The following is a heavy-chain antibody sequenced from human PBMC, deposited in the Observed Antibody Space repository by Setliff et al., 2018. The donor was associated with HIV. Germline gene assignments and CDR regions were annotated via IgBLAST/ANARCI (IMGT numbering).Heavy chain of an antibody. CDR3: ARGGDHQGDWGAFDI. V-gene: IGHV4-34*01. CDR1: GGSFSGYY. J-gene: IGHJ3*02. D-gene: IGHD3-10*01. Sequence: TLSLTCAVYGGSFSGYYWSWIRQPPGKGLEWIGEINHSGSTNYNPSLKSRVTISVDTSKNQFSLKLSSVTAADTAVYYCARGGDHQGDWGAFDIWGQGTMVTVSS. CDR2: INHSGST.